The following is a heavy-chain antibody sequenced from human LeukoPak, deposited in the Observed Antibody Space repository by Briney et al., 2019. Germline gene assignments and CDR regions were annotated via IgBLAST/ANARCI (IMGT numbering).Heavy chain of an antibody. CDR2: ISSSSVYI. V-gene: IGHV3-21*04. CDR1: GFTFTKHH. CDR3: ARDALRDDAFDI. J-gene: IGHJ3*02. Sequence: GGSLRLSCTASGFTFTKHHMNWVRQAPGKGLEWFSSISSSSVYIHYADSAKGRFTISRDSSKNSVYLQMNSLRAEDTAFYYCARDALRDDAFDIWGQGTLVTVSS.